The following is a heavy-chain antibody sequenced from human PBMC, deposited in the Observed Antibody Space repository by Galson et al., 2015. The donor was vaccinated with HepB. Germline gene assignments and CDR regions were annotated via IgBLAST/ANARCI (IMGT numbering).Heavy chain of an antibody. Sequence: SLRLSCAASGFTFSNYAMHWVRQAPGKGLQCVSAISSNGGSTYYVDSVKGRFTISRDNSKNTLYIQMSSLRAEDTAVYYCVKDSQLWFGELPYPLDAFDIWGQGTMVTVSS. CDR2: ISSNGGST. D-gene: IGHD3-10*01. CDR3: VKDSQLWFGELPYPLDAFDI. J-gene: IGHJ3*02. V-gene: IGHV3-64D*06. CDR1: GFTFSNYA.